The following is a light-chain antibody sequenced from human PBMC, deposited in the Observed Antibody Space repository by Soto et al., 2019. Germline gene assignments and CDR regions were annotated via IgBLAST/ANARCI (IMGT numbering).Light chain of an antibody. CDR2: GAS. CDR1: QSISSW. Sequence: DIQMTQSPSTLSASVVDRVIITCRASQSISSWLAWYQQKPGKAPKLLIYGASSLDSGVPSRFSGSGSGPEFTLTISSLQPDDFATYYCQHYDGYSALTFGGGTKVEIK. CDR3: QHYDGYSALT. J-gene: IGKJ4*01. V-gene: IGKV1-5*03.